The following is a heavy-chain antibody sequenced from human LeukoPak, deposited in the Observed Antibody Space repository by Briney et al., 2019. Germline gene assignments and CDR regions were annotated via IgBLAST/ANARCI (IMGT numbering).Heavy chain of an antibody. D-gene: IGHD3-16*01. V-gene: IGHV3-9*01. CDR1: GFTFDDYA. Sequence: GGSLRLSCAASGFTFDDYAMHWVRQAPGKGLEWVSGISWNSGSRGYADSVKGRFTISRDNAKNSLYLQINSLRAEDTALYYCAKDGGFASTQLYYFDYWGQGTQITVSS. CDR3: AKDGGFASTQLYYFDY. J-gene: IGHJ4*02. CDR2: ISWNSGSR.